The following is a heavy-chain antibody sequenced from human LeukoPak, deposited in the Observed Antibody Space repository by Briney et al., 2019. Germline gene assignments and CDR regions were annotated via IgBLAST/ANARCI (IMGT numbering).Heavy chain of an antibody. CDR1: GFTFSSYS. J-gene: IGHJ4*02. CDR2: ISSSSSYI. D-gene: IGHD3-9*01. V-gene: IGHV3-21*01. Sequence: PGGSLRLSCAASGFTFSSYSMNWVRQAPGKGLEWVSSISSSSSYIYYADSVKGRFTISRDNAKNSLYLQMNSLRAEDTAVHYCAKSRYYDILTGYLHWGQGTLVTVSS. CDR3: AKSRYYDILTGYLH.